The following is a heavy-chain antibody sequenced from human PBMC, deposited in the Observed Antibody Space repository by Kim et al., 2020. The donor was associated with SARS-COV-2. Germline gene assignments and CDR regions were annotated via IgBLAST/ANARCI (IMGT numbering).Heavy chain of an antibody. V-gene: IGHV4-39*07. J-gene: IGHJ4*01. CDR3: ARGTIVVVGGNGFDC. CDR2: IYFGGST. CDR1: GDSISSSASY. Sequence: SETLSLTCTVSGDSISSSASYWGWIRQPPGKGLEWIGTIYFGGSTYYNPSVKSRVTISIDTSKNQFSLTLSSLTAADTAVYYCARGTIVVVGGNGFDCRG. D-gene: IGHD2-21*01.